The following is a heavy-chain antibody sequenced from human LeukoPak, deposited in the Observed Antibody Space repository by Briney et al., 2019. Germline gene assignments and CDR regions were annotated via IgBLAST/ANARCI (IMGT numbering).Heavy chain of an antibody. CDR2: IIPIFGTA. J-gene: IGHJ5*02. D-gene: IGHD6-19*01. V-gene: IGHV1-69*13. CDR1: GGTFSSYA. Sequence: ASVKVSCKASGGTFSSYAISWVRQAPGQGLEWMGGIIPIFGTANYAQKFQGRVTITADESTSTAYMELSSLRSEDTAVYYCARDRRIAVAGTVWFDPWGQGTLVTVSS. CDR3: ARDRRIAVAGTVWFDP.